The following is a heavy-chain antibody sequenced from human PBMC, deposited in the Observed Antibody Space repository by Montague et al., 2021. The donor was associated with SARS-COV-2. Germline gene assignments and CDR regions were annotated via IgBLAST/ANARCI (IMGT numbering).Heavy chain of an antibody. Sequence: SLRLSCAASGFTLSSYWMHWVRQAPGKGLVWVSRINSDGSNTNYADSVKGRFTISRDNAKNTLYLQMNSLRVEDTALYYCARGDSSGLGYWGQGTLVTVSS. V-gene: IGHV3-74*01. CDR3: ARGDSSGLGY. D-gene: IGHD6-6*01. J-gene: IGHJ4*02. CDR1: GFTLSSYW. CDR2: INSDGSNT.